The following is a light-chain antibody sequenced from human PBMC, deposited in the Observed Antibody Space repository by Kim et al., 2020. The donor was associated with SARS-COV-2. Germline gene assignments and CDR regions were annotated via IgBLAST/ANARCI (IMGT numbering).Light chain of an antibody. CDR2: QNF. CDR3: QAWDTNTEVI. J-gene: IGLJ2*01. Sequence: SYELTQPPSVSVSPGQTASITCSGDTLGTGYASWYQQRTGQSPVLLIYQNFKRPSGIPERFSGSNSGNTATLTIRGTQSEDEADYYCQAWDTNTEVIFGG. CDR1: TLGTGY. V-gene: IGLV3-1*01.